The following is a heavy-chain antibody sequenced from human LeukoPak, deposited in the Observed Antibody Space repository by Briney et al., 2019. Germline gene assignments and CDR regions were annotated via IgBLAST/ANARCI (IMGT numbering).Heavy chain of an antibody. CDR3: ARGMAIPGAFDI. CDR1: GFTFSSYS. V-gene: IGHV3-21*01. Sequence: GGSLRLSCAASGFTFSSYSMNWVRQAPGKGLEWVSSISSSSSYIYHADSVKGRFTISRDNAKNSLYLQMNSLRAEDTAVYYCARGMAIPGAFDIWGQGTMVTVSS. CDR2: ISSSSSYI. J-gene: IGHJ3*02. D-gene: IGHD2-21*01.